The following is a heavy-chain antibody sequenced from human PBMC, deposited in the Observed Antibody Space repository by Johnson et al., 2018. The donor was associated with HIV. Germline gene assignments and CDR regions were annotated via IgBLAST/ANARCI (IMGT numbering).Heavy chain of an antibody. D-gene: IGHD6-13*01. Sequence: VYLVESGGGLVQPGGSLRLSCAASGFTFSDYWMTWVRQPPGKGLEWVANTKQDGSENYYVDSVKGRFSISRDNVKNSLYLQMNSLRVEDTAVYYCTTTAFIKAAGGTRPLDIWGQGTMVTVSS. CDR1: GFTFSDYW. CDR3: TTTAFIKAAGGTRPLDI. CDR2: TKQDGSEN. V-gene: IGHV3-7*02. J-gene: IGHJ3*02.